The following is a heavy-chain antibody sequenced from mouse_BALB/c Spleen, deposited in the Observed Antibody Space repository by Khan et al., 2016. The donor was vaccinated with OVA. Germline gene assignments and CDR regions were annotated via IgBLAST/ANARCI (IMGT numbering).Heavy chain of an antibody. Sequence: VQLQESGPGPVAPLQSLSSTCTVSGISLTSYGLHWVRQPPGKGLECLGVIWAGRSTNYNSALLSRLSISKDNSKSHVFLKMNSLKTDDTAMYYCARLVDIWGQGTTLTVSS. CDR3: ARLVDI. CDR1: GISLTSYG. D-gene: IGHD1-3*01. J-gene: IGHJ2*01. V-gene: IGHV2-9*02. CDR2: IWAGRST.